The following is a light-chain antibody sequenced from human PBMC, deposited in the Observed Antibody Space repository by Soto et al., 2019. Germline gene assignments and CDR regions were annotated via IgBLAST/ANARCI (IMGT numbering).Light chain of an antibody. V-gene: IGLV1-44*01. CDR3: NSQTSSGIRV. CDR1: SSNIGSNT. Sequence: QSVLTQPPSASGTPGQRVTLSCSGSSSNIGSNTVNWYQQLPGTAPKLLIYEVTYRPSGVSNRFSGSKSGYTASLTISGLQAEDEADYYCNSQTSSGIRVFGTGTKLTVL. CDR2: EVT. J-gene: IGLJ1*01.